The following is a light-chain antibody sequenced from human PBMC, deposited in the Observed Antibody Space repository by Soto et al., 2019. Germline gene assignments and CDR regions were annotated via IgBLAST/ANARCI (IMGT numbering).Light chain of an antibody. Sequence: QSVLTQPPSVSGAPGQRVTISCIGNKSNIGAGFDVHWYQQVPGTAPKLLIYGNTNRPSGVPDRFSGSKSGTSASLVITGLQADDEADYFSQSYDSSLSASGVFGGGTKLTVL. CDR2: GNT. V-gene: IGLV1-40*01. J-gene: IGLJ3*02. CDR1: KSNIGAGFD. CDR3: QSYDSSLSASGV.